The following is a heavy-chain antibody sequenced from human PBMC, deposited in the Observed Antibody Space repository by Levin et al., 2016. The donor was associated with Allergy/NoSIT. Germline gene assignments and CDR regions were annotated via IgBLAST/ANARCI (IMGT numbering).Heavy chain of an antibody. J-gene: IGHJ2*01. CDR3: ARRGPTAWYFDL. Sequence: SETLSLTCTVSGGSISSSSYYWGWIRQPPGKGLEWIGNLYYSGSTYYNPSLKSRVTISVDTSKNQFSLKLSSVTAADTAVYYCARRGPTAWYFDLWGRGTLVTVSS. CDR2: LYYSGST. CDR1: GGSISSSSYY. V-gene: IGHV4-39*01. D-gene: IGHD1-1*01.